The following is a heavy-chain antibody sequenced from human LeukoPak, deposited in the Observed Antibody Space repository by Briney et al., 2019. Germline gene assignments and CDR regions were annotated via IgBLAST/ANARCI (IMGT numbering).Heavy chain of an antibody. CDR2: VSYTGST. CDR1: GGSIFSYY. CDR3: VRQGLEMTGGGWFDP. D-gene: IGHD2-8*02. V-gene: IGHV4-59*04. J-gene: IGHJ5*02. Sequence: PSETLSLTCTVSGGSIFSYYFNWIRQPPGKGLEWLGDVSYTGSTYYNPSLKSRLIFSVDTSKNQFSLRLTSVTAADTAFYYCVRQGLEMTGGGWFDPWGQGTLVTVSS.